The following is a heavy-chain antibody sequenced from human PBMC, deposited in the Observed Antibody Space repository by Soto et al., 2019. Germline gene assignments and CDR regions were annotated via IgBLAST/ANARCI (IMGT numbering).Heavy chain of an antibody. CDR1: GFTFSSYG. V-gene: IGHV3-33*01. CDR3: ARDRIAVAGIFDY. Sequence: QVQLVESGGGVVQPGRSLRLSCAASGFTFSSYGMHWVRQAPGKGLEWVAVIWYDGSNKYYADSVKGRFTISRDNSKNTLYLQMNSLRAEDTAVYYCARDRIAVAGIFDYWGQGPLVTVSS. D-gene: IGHD6-19*01. CDR2: IWYDGSNK. J-gene: IGHJ4*02.